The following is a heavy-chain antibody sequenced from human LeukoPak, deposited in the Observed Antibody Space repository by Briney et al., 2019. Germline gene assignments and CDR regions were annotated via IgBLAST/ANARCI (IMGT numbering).Heavy chain of an antibody. V-gene: IGHV4-34*01. CDR2: INHSGST. CDR1: GGSFSGYY. D-gene: IGHD3/OR15-3a*01. CDR3: ARDHRDYAFDI. Sequence: SETLSLTCAVYGGSFSGYYWSWIRQPPGKGLEWIGEINHSGSTNYNPSLKSRVTISVDTSKNQFSLKLSSVTAADTAVYYCARDHRDYAFDIWGQGTMVTVSS. J-gene: IGHJ3*02.